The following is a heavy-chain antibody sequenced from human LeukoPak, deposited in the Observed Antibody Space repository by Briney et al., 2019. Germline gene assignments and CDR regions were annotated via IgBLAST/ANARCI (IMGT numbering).Heavy chain of an antibody. Sequence: GESLKISCKGSGYSFTSYWIGWVRQMPGKGLAWMGIIYPGDSDTRYSPSFQGQVTISADKSISTAYLQWSSLKASDTAMYYCARIDCSSTSCSYYFDYWGQGTLVTVSS. D-gene: IGHD2-2*01. CDR2: IYPGDSDT. J-gene: IGHJ4*02. CDR3: ARIDCSSTSCSYYFDY. CDR1: GYSFTSYW. V-gene: IGHV5-51*01.